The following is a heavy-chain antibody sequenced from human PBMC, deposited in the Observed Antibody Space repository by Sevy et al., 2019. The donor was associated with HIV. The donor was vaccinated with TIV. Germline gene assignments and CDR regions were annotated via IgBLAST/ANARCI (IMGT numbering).Heavy chain of an antibody. J-gene: IGHJ6*04. CDR2: IKEDWSDK. Sequence: GGSLTLSCAASGFTFSSYWMNWVRQAQGRGLEWVANIKEDWSDKYYVDSVKGRFTISRDNAQNSLYLEMNSLRGEDTAVYYCARWDVWGKGTTVTVSS. CDR3: ARWDV. V-gene: IGHV3-7*01. CDR1: GFTFSSYW.